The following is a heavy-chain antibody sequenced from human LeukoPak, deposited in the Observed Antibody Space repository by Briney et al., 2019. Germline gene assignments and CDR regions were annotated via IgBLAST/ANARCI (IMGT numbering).Heavy chain of an antibody. CDR3: ARDEVRYCSSTSCPNFDY. CDR1: GFTFSSYA. V-gene: IGHV3-30-3*01. CDR2: IPYDGSNK. D-gene: IGHD2-2*01. J-gene: IGHJ4*02. Sequence: GGSLRLSCAASGFTFSSYAMHWVRQAPGKGLEWVAVIPYDGSNKYYADSVKGRFTISRDNSKNTLYLQMNSLRAEDTAVYYCARDEVRYCSSTSCPNFDYWGQGTLVTVSS.